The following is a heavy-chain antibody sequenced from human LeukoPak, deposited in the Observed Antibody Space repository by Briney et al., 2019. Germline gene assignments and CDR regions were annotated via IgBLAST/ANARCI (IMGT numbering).Heavy chain of an antibody. Sequence: TGGSLRLSCAASGFTFSSYEMNWVRQAPGKGLEWVSYISSSGSTIYYADSVKGRFTISRDNSKNTLYLQMNSLRTEDTAVYYCAKAEGYDILTGLDYWGQGTLVTVSS. D-gene: IGHD3-9*01. CDR1: GFTFSSYE. CDR2: ISSSGSTI. CDR3: AKAEGYDILTGLDY. V-gene: IGHV3-48*03. J-gene: IGHJ4*02.